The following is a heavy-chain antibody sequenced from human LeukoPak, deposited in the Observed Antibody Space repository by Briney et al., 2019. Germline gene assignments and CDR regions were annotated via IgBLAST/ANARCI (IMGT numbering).Heavy chain of an antibody. Sequence: GASLQISCKGSGSSFATYWIGWVRQTPGKGLEWMGIIYPGDSDTRYSPSFQGQVTISADKSINTAYLQWSSLKTSDTAMYYCARHQIVGATRSPFDYWGQGTLVTVSS. V-gene: IGHV5-51*01. CDR1: GSSFATYW. J-gene: IGHJ4*02. D-gene: IGHD1-26*01. CDR2: IYPGDSDT. CDR3: ARHQIVGATRSPFDY.